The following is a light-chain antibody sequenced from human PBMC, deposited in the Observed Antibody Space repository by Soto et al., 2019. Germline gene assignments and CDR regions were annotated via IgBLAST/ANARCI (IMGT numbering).Light chain of an antibody. Sequence: DIVMTQSPLSLPVTPGEPASISCRSSQSLLHSNGYNFLDWYLQKPGQSPQLLIYLGSNRASGVPDRFSGSGSGTDFTLRISTVEADDVGIYYCMQALQTPYTFGQGTKLEIK. CDR1: QSLLHSNGYNF. J-gene: IGKJ2*01. V-gene: IGKV2-28*01. CDR3: MQALQTPYT. CDR2: LGS.